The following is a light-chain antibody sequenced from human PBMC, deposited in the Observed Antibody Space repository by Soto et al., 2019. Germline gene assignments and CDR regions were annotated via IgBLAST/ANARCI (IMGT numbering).Light chain of an antibody. J-gene: IGLJ1*01. CDR3: SSYTSSSTGV. CDR1: SSDVGGYNY. CDR2: DVS. V-gene: IGLV2-14*01. Sequence: QSVLTQPAPVSGSPGQSITISCTGTSSDVGGYNYVSWYQQHPGKAPKLMIYDVSNRPSGVSNRFSGSKSGNTASLTISGLQAENEADYYCSSYTSSSTGVFGTGTKVTV.